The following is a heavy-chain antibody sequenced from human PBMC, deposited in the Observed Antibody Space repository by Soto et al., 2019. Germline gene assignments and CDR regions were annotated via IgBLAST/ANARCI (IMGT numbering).Heavy chain of an antibody. CDR3: ARDKGAYCGGDCYSTWFDP. CDR1: GYTFTSYG. V-gene: IGHV1-18*01. CDR2: ISAYNGNT. J-gene: IGHJ5*02. D-gene: IGHD2-21*02. Sequence: QVQLVQSGAEVKKPGASVKVSCKASGYTFTSYGISWVRQAPGQGLEWMGWISAYNGNTNYAQKLQGRVTMTTDTSTSTADMELRSLGSDDTAVYYCARDKGAYCGGDCYSTWFDPWGQGTLVTVSS.